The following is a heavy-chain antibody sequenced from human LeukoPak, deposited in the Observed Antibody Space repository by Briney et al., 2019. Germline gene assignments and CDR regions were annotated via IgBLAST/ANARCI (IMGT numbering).Heavy chain of an antibody. CDR1: GGTFSSYA. CDR3: ARSEGFSQWRFDP. D-gene: IGHD6-19*01. J-gene: IGHJ5*02. Sequence: SVKVSCKASGGTFSSYAISWVRQAPGQGLEWMGGIIPIFGTANYAQKFQGRVTITADKSTSTAYMELSSLRSEDTAVYYCARSEGFSQWRFDPWGQGTLVTVSS. CDR2: IIPIFGTA. V-gene: IGHV1-69*06.